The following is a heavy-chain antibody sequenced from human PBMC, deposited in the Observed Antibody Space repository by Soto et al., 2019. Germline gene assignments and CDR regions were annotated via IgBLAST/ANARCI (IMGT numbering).Heavy chain of an antibody. V-gene: IGHV4-59*11. J-gene: IGHJ4*02. CDR3: ARTGVDFYFDF. CDR2: VYYSGST. CDR1: GGSISGHY. D-gene: IGHD3-10*01. Sequence: SETLSLTCTVSGGSISGHYWSWIRQPPGKGLVWIGYVYYSGSTNYNPSLKSRVTMSVDTPKNQFSLKVSSVTAADTAVYYCARTGVDFYFDFWGQGTLVTVSS.